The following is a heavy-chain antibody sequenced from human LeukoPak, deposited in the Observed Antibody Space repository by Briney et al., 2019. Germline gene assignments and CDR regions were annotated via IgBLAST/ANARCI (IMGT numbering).Heavy chain of an antibody. V-gene: IGHV1-8*01. J-gene: IGHJ4*02. CDR2: MNPKSGNT. CDR3: ARSGRGTYYYFDL. D-gene: IGHD5-12*01. CDR1: GYTFTNYD. Sequence: ASVKVSCKASGYTFTNYDINWVRQATGQGLEWMGWMNPKSGNTGYAQKFQGRVTMTTNTSIKTAYMELRSLTSDDTAVYYCARSGRGTYYYFDLWGLGTLVTVSS.